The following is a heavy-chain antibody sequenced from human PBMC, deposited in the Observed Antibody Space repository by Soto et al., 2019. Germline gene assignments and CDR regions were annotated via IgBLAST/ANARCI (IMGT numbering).Heavy chain of an antibody. CDR1: GGSVSSGSYY. CDR3: ASQVEMATIYN. D-gene: IGHD5-12*01. Sequence: SGTLSLTCTVSGGSVSSGSYYWSWIRQPPGKGLEWIGYIYYSGSTYYNPSLKSRVTISVDTSKNQFSLKLSSVTAADTAVYYCASQVEMATIYNWGQGTLVTVSS. CDR2: IYYSGST. V-gene: IGHV4-39*01. J-gene: IGHJ4*02.